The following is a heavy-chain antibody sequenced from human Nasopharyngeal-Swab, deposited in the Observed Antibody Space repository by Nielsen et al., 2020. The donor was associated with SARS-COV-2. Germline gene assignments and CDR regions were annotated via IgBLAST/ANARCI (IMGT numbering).Heavy chain of an antibody. Sequence: GESLKISCAVSGFTFSSYAMSWVRQAPGKGLEWVSAISGSGGSTYNADSVKGRFTISSDNSKNTLYLQMNSLRAEDTAVYYCAKGGSAEWLAFSYYGMDVWGQGTTVTVSS. CDR1: GFTFSSYA. CDR3: AKGGSAEWLAFSYYGMDV. J-gene: IGHJ6*02. CDR2: ISGSGGST. D-gene: IGHD6-19*01. V-gene: IGHV3-23*01.